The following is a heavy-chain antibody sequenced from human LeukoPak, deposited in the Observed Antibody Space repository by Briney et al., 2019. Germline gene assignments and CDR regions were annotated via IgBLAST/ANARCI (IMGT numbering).Heavy chain of an antibody. Sequence: GGSLRLSCAASGFTFSRFGMNWVRQAPGKGLEWISYISSSSSAIYYADSVKGRFTISRDNAKNSLYLQMSSLRDEDTAVYYCAQKGGTDHWGQGTPVTVSS. CDR1: GFTFSRFG. J-gene: IGHJ4*02. V-gene: IGHV3-48*02. CDR2: ISSSSSAI. CDR3: AQKGGTDH. D-gene: IGHD2-15*01.